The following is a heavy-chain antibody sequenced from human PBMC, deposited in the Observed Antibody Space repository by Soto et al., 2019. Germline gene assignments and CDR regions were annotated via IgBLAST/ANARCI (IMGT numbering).Heavy chain of an antibody. Sequence: GGSLRLSCAASGFTFSSYSMNWVRQAPGKGLEWVSSISSSSSYIYYADSVKGRFTISRDNAKNSLYLQMNSLRAEDTAVYYCASGDIVVVPAAIAWFDPWGQGTLVTVSS. J-gene: IGHJ5*02. D-gene: IGHD2-2*01. CDR2: ISSSSSYI. CDR1: GFTFSSYS. V-gene: IGHV3-21*01. CDR3: ASGDIVVVPAAIAWFDP.